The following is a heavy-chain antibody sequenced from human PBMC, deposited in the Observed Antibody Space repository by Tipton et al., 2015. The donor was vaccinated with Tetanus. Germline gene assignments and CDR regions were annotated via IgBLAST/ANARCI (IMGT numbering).Heavy chain of an antibody. Sequence: TLSLTCTVSGDSVSSGSHHWTWIRQPPGKGLEWNVYLYNSGSTHFNPSLRSRVSISVDTSKNQLSLKLSSATAADTAVYYCARYSQPRVGSTWYYFDYWGQGTLVTVSS. CDR2: LYNSGST. CDR3: ARYSQPRVGSTWYYFDY. J-gene: IGHJ4*02. CDR1: GDSVSSGSHH. D-gene: IGHD6-13*01. V-gene: IGHV4-61*01.